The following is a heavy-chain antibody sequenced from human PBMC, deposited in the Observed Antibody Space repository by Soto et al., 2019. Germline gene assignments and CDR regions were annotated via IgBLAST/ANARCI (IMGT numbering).Heavy chain of an antibody. D-gene: IGHD6-13*01. CDR1: GGSITSYF. CDR2: IHYSGST. CDR3: VRHETSAVGTGFFDY. Sequence: SETLSLTCTVSGGSITSYFWSWILQPPWKGLEWIGYIHYSGSTIYNPSLKSRVTISTDMSKNQFSLKLTSVTATDTAVYYCVRHETSAVGTGFFDYWGPGTLVTVSS. J-gene: IGHJ4*02. V-gene: IGHV4-59*08.